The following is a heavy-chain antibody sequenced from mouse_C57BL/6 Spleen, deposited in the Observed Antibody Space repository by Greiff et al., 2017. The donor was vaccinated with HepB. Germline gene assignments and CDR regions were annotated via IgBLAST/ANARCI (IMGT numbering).Heavy chain of an antibody. D-gene: IGHD2-4*01. V-gene: IGHV1-80*01. CDR3: ARNGYDYDVRFAY. Sequence: QVQLKESGAELVKPGASVKISCKASGYAFSSYWMNWVKQRPGKGLEWIGQIYPGDGDTNYNGKFKAKATLTADKSSSTAYMQLSSLTSEDSAVYFCARNGYDYDVRFAYWGQGTLVTVSA. CDR2: IYPGDGDT. J-gene: IGHJ3*01. CDR1: GYAFSSYW.